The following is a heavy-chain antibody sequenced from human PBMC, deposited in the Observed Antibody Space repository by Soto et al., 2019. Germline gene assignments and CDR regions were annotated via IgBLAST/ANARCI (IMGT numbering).Heavy chain of an antibody. CDR2: IYYSGST. V-gene: IGHV4-39*01. CDR1: GGSISSSSYY. J-gene: IGHJ6*02. D-gene: IGHD6-13*01. CDR3: ARDTYSSSWYSFGMDV. Sequence: QLQLQESGPGLVKPSETLSLTCTVSGGSISSSSYYWGWIRQPPGKGLEWIGSIYYSGSTYYNPSLKSRVTISVDTSKNQFSLKLSSVTAADTAVYYCARDTYSSSWYSFGMDVWGQGTTVTVSS.